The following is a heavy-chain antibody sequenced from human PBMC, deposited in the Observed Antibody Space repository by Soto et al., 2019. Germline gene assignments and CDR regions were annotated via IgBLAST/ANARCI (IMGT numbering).Heavy chain of an antibody. CDR2: INAGNGNT. Sequence: QVPLVQSGAEVKKPGASVKVSCKASGYTFTSYAMHWVRQAPGQRLEWMGWINAGNGNTKYSQKFQGRVTITRDTSASTAYMELSSLSSEDTAVYYSARDQAGISSWYVGVFVYYMDVWGKGTTVTVSS. J-gene: IGHJ6*03. V-gene: IGHV1-3*01. D-gene: IGHD6-13*01. CDR1: GYTFTSYA. CDR3: ARDQAGISSWYVGVFVYYMDV.